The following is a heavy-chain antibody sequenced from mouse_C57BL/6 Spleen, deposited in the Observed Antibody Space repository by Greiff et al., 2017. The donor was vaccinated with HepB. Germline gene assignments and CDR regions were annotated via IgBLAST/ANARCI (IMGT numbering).Heavy chain of an antibody. V-gene: IGHV3-3*01. CDR2: TFYSGIT. CDR1: GFSINSDCY. J-gene: IGHJ1*03. Sequence: EVQVVESGPSLVRPSQTLSLTCTVTGFSINSDCYWIWIRQFPGNKLEYIGYTFYSGITYYNPSLESRTYITRDTSKNQFSLKLSSVTTEDTATYYCAREKGTSGYFDVWGTGTTVTVSS. D-gene: IGHD3-1*01. CDR3: AREKGTSGYFDV.